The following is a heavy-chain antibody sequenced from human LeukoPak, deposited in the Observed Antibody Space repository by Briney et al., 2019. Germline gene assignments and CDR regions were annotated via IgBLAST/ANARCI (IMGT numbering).Heavy chain of an antibody. J-gene: IGHJ4*02. CDR1: GYTFTGYY. CDR2: INPNSGGT. CDR3: AKEEYRRMIVVYPYY. D-gene: IGHD3-22*01. Sequence: ASVKVSCKASGYTFTGYYIHWVRQAPGQGLEWMGRINPNSGGTNYAQKFQGRVTMTRDTSISTAYMELSRLRSDDTAVYYCAKEEYRRMIVVYPYYWGQGTLVTVSS. V-gene: IGHV1-2*06.